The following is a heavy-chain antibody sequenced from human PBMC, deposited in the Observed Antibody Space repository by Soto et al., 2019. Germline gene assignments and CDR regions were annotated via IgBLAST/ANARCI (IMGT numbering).Heavy chain of an antibody. CDR2: INPSGGIT. CDR1: GYTFTSYY. Sequence: ASVKVSCKASGYTFTSYYMHWVRQAPGQGLEWMGIINPSGGITSYAQKFQGRVTMTRDTAPSTVYMELSSLRSEDTAVYYCGRAWSPASSGSSEIYSGMVPVYYYYGMDVWGQGTTVTVSS. V-gene: IGHV1-46*01. D-gene: IGHD3-10*01. CDR3: GRAWSPASSGSSEIYSGMVPVYYYYGMDV. J-gene: IGHJ6*02.